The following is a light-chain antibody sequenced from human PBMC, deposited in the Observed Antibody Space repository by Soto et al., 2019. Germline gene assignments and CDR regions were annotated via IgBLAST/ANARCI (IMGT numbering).Light chain of an antibody. CDR1: QDISDY. CDR3: QQSVNLPFT. CDR2: DAM. Sequence: DIQMTQSPSFLSASVGDRVTITCQASQDISDYLNWYQQKPGQAPRLLIHDAMHLETGVPSRFSGSGSGATFIFTISSLQPEDIATYYSQQSVNLPFTFGPGTTVDLK. V-gene: IGKV1-33*01. J-gene: IGKJ3*01.